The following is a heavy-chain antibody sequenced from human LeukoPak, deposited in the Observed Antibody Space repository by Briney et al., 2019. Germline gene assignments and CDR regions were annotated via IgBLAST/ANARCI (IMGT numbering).Heavy chain of an antibody. Sequence: SETLSLTCTVSGGSISSSSYYWGWIRQPPGKGLEWIGSIYYSGSTYYNPSLKSRVTISVDTSKNQFSLKLSSVTAADTAVYYCARDVRQWLANFDYWGQGTLVTVSS. D-gene: IGHD6-19*01. CDR3: ARDVRQWLANFDY. J-gene: IGHJ4*02. V-gene: IGHV4-39*07. CDR2: IYYSGST. CDR1: GGSISSSSYY.